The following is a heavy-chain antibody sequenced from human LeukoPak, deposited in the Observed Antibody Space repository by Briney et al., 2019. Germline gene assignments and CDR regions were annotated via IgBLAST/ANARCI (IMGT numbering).Heavy chain of an antibody. CDR3: AKDPETATTHYYYYYMDV. Sequence: GGSLRLSCAASGFTFSFYGMSWVRQAPGKGLEWVSALSGSGGTTYYADSVKGRFTTSRDNAKNTLYLQMNSLRAEDTAVYYCAKDPETATTHYYYYYMDVWGKGTTVTVSS. D-gene: IGHD1-26*01. V-gene: IGHV3-23*01. CDR1: GFTFSFYG. CDR2: LSGSGGTT. J-gene: IGHJ6*03.